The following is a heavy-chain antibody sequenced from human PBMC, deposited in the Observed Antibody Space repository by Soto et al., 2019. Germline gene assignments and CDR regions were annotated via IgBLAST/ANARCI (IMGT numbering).Heavy chain of an antibody. V-gene: IGHV2-70*17. CDR2: IDWDDDK. CDR1: GFSLSTGKMS. J-gene: IGHJ4*02. D-gene: IGHD3-3*01. CDR3: SRMICRRNVYNFDY. Sequence: SGPTLVNPTQTLTLTCTVSGFSLSTGKMSVSWIRQPPGKALEWLARIDWDDDKFYNTSLKTRLTISKDTSKNQVVLTMTDMDPVDTATYFCSRMICRRNVYNFDYWGRGSLVTVTS.